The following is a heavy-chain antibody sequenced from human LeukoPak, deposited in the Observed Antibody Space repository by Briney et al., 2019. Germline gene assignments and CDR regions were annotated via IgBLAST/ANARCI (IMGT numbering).Heavy chain of an antibody. V-gene: IGHV1-69*13. CDR1: GGTFSSYA. Sequence: GASVKVSCKASGGTFSSYAISWVRQAPGQGLEWMGGIIPIFGTANYAQKFQGRVTITADESTSTAYMELSSLRSEDTAVYYCAREAGVRGVIISGGFDPWGQGTLVTVSS. D-gene: IGHD3-10*01. CDR2: IIPIFGTA. CDR3: AREAGVRGVIISGGFDP. J-gene: IGHJ5*02.